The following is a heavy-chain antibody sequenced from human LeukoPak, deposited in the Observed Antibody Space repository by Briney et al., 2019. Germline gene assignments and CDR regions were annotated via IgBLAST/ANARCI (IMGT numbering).Heavy chain of an antibody. Sequence: ASVKVSCKASGYTFTSYYMHWVRQAPGQGLEWMGIINPSGGSTSYAQKFQGRVTMTRDMSTSTVYMELRSLRSDDTAVYYCARAEFLYCSGGSCYPRYYFDYWGQGTLVTVSS. CDR2: INPSGGST. V-gene: IGHV1-46*01. CDR1: GYTFTSYY. D-gene: IGHD2-15*01. CDR3: ARAEFLYCSGGSCYPRYYFDY. J-gene: IGHJ4*02.